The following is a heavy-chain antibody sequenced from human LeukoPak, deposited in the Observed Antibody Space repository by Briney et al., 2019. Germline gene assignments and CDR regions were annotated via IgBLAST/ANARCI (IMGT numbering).Heavy chain of an antibody. V-gene: IGHV3-43*01. D-gene: IGHD3-22*01. Sequence: PGGSLRLSCAASGFTFDDYTMHWVRQAPGKGLEWVSLISWDGGSTYYADSVKGRFTISRDNSKNSLYLQMNSLRTEDTALYYCAKDLGPGMVSSGTAFDYWGQGTLVTVSS. CDR2: ISWDGGST. J-gene: IGHJ4*02. CDR1: GFTFDDYT. CDR3: AKDLGPGMVSSGTAFDY.